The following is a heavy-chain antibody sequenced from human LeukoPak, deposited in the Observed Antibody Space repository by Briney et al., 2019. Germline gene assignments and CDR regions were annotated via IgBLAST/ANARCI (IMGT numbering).Heavy chain of an antibody. D-gene: IGHD6-25*01. V-gene: IGHV4-34*01. Sequence: SETLSLTCAVYGGSFSGYYWSWIRQPPGKGLEWIGEINHSGSTNYNPSLQSRVTISVDTSKNQFSLKLSSVTAADTAVYYCARGLGAAGTERAPYYFDYWGQGTLVTVSS. CDR3: ARGLGAAGTERAPYYFDY. CDR2: INHSGST. J-gene: IGHJ4*02. CDR1: GGSFSGYY.